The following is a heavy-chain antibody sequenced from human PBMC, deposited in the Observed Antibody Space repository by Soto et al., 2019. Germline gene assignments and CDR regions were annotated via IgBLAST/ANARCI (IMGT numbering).Heavy chain of an antibody. CDR1: GFTFSGSA. Sequence: GGSLRLSCAASGFTFSGSAMHWVRQASGKGLEWVGRIRSKANSYATAYAASVKGRFTISRDDSKNTAYLQMNSLKTEDTAVYYCTMTTVTIRDYWGQGTLVTVSS. CDR3: TMTTVTIRDY. J-gene: IGHJ4*02. D-gene: IGHD4-17*01. CDR2: IRSKANSYAT. V-gene: IGHV3-73*01.